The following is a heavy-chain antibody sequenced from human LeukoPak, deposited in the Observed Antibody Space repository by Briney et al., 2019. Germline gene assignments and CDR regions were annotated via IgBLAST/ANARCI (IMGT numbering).Heavy chain of an antibody. CDR2: IGGSGDLT. J-gene: IGHJ3*02. V-gene: IGHV3-23*01. D-gene: IGHD3-16*01. CDR1: GFTFSSHA. CDR3: AKSAVTIGLGAFDI. Sequence: GGSLRLSCAASGFTFSSHAPTWVRQAPGKGLEWVSVIGGSGDLTFYADSVKGRFTISRDNSKNTLYLQMNSLRAEDTAVYFCAKSAVTIGLGAFDIWGQGTMVTVSS.